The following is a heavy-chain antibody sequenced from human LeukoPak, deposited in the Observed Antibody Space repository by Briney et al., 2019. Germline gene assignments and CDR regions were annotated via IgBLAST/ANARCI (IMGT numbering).Heavy chain of an antibody. CDR1: GGSISSYY. J-gene: IGHJ5*02. CDR3: ARHGAALTGWFDP. CDR2: IYYSGST. Sequence: SETLSLTCTVSGGSISSYYWSWIRQPPGKGLEWIWYIYYSGSTNYNPSLKSRFTISVDTSKNQFSLKLSSVTAADTAVYYCARHGAALTGWFDPWGQGTLVTVSS. V-gene: IGHV4-59*08. D-gene: IGHD7-27*01.